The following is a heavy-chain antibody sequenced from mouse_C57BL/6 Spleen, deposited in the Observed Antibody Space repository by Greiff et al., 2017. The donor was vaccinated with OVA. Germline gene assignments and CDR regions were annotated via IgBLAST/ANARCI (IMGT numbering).Heavy chain of an antibody. V-gene: IGHV1-15*01. D-gene: IGHD2-3*01. Sequence: VQGVESGAELVRPGASVTLSCKASGYTFTDYEMHWVKQTPVHGLEWIGAIDPETGGTAYNQKFKGKAILTADKSSSTAYMELRSLTSEDSAVYYGTRCDGYDYAMDYWGQGTSVTVSS. J-gene: IGHJ4*01. CDR2: IDPETGGT. CDR3: TRCDGYDYAMDY. CDR1: GYTFTDYE.